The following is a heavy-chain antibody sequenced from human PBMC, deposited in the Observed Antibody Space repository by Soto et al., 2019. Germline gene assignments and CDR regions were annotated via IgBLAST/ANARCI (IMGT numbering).Heavy chain of an antibody. CDR1: GYTFTSYG. CDR3: ARDRGSYPLDY. V-gene: IGHV1-18*01. J-gene: IGHJ4*02. Sequence: QVQLVQSGAEVKKPGASVKVSCKASGYTFTSYGITWVRQAPGQGLEWMGWISAYNGNTNYVQKLQGRXPXTTXTSTSTAYMELRSLRSDDTAVYYCARDRGSYPLDYWGQGTLVTVSS. CDR2: ISAYNGNT. D-gene: IGHD1-26*01.